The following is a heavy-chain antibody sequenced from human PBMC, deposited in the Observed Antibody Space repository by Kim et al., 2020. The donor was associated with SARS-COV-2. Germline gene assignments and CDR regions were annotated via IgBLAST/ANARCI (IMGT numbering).Heavy chain of an antibody. Sequence: GGSLRLSCAASGFTFSTYWMSWVRQAPGKGLEWVANMKQDGSEKYYVDSVKGRVTISRDNAKNSLYLQMNSLRAEDTAIYYCARGLTAALYYFDYWGQGTLVTVSS. D-gene: IGHD6-13*01. V-gene: IGHV3-7*01. CDR3: ARGLTAALYYFDY. CDR2: MKQDGSEK. J-gene: IGHJ4*02. CDR1: GFTFSTYW.